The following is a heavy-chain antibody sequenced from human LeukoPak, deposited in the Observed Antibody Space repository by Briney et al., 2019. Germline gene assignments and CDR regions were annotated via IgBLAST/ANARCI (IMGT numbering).Heavy chain of an antibody. CDR3: AGAGGRSWFDP. V-gene: IGHV1-2*02. J-gene: IGHJ5*02. CDR2: INPNSGGT. Sequence: ASVKVSCKASGYSFSDKYMHWVRQAPGQGLEWMGGINPNSGGTNYAQKFQGRVTMTTDTSMSTAYMELSRLTSDDTAVYYCAGAGGRSWFDPWGQGTLVTVSS. CDR1: GYSFSDKY.